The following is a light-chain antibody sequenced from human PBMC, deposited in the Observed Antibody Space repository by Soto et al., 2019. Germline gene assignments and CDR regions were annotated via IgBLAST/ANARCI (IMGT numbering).Light chain of an antibody. CDR2: DAS. V-gene: IGKV1-39*01. CDR3: QQYGSSFT. J-gene: IGKJ5*01. Sequence: DIQMTQSPSSLSASVGDSVTITCRASQSINTYLNWYQQKPGKAPHLLIYDASSLPSGVQSRFSGSGSGTELTLTIRRLEPEDFAVYYCQQYGSSFTCGQGTRLEIK. CDR1: QSINTY.